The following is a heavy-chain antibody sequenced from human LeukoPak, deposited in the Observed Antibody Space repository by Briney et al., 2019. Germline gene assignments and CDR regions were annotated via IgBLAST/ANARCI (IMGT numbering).Heavy chain of an antibody. CDR3: ARLSKGRYFDYIFDY. V-gene: IGHV4-39*01. D-gene: IGHD3-9*01. J-gene: IGHJ4*02. CDR1: GGSVSSTEFY. Sequence: PSETLSLTCTVSGGSVSSTEFYWGWIRQPPGKGLQWIGSIYYTGSTYYNPSLNSRVTMSVDTSQNQFSLEMTSVTAADTAVYYCARLSKGRYFDYIFDYWGQGTLVTVSS. CDR2: IYYTGST.